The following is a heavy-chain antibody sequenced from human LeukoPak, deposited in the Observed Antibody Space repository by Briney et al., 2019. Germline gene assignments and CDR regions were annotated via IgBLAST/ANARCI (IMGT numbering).Heavy chain of an antibody. D-gene: IGHD3-3*01. Sequence: SETLSLTCTVSGGSISNYYWSWIRQPPGKGLEWIGYIYYSGSTNYNPSLKSRVTISVDTSKNQFSLKLSSVTAADTAVYYCARIYDFWSGLDVWGQGTTVTVSS. V-gene: IGHV4-59*01. J-gene: IGHJ6*02. CDR3: ARIYDFWSGLDV. CDR2: IYYSGST. CDR1: GGSISNYY.